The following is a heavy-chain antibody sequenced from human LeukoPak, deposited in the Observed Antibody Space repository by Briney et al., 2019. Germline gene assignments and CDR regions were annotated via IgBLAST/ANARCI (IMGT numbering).Heavy chain of an antibody. Sequence: PSETLSLTCTVSGGSISSGGYYWSWIRQHPGKGLEWIGYIYYSGSTYYNPSLKSRVTISVDTSKNQFSLKLSSVTAADTAVYYCARGYCSSTSCYGLDYWGQGTLVTVSS. CDR2: IYYSGST. CDR1: GGSISSGGYY. V-gene: IGHV4-31*03. J-gene: IGHJ4*02. CDR3: ARGYCSSTSCYGLDY. D-gene: IGHD2-2*01.